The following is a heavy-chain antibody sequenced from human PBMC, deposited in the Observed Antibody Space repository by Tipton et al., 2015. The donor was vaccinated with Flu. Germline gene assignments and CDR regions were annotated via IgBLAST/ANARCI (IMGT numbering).Heavy chain of an antibody. V-gene: IGHV4-61*02. D-gene: IGHD4-11*01. CDR1: GGSISSGGAY. CDR2: IYPSGNT. CDR3: ARRDFSNYVSDPKNWFDR. Sequence: TLSLTCNVSGGSISSGGAYWSWIRQHPGKGLEWIGRIYPSGNTNYNPSLKSRVTISIETFKNQFSLEMRSVTAADMAVYYCARRDFSNYVSDPKNWFDRWGQGILVTVSS. J-gene: IGHJ5*02.